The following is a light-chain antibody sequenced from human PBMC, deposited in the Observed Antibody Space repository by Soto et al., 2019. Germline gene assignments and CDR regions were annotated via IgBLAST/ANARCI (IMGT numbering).Light chain of an antibody. Sequence: QSVLTQPASVSGSPGQSITISCTGTSSDVGSYNLVSWYQQHPGKAPKLMIYEGSKRPSGVSNRFPGSKSGNTASLTISGLQAEDEADYYCYSYAGSSTSHVVFGGGTKVTVL. J-gene: IGLJ2*01. CDR2: EGS. CDR1: SSDVGSYNL. CDR3: YSYAGSSTSHVV. V-gene: IGLV2-23*01.